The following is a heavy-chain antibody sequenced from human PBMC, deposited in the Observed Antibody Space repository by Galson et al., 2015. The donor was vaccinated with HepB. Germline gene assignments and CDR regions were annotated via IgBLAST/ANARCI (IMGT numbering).Heavy chain of an antibody. CDR2: ISGSGGST. Sequence: SLRLSCAASGFTFSSYAMNWVRQAPGKGLEWVSAISGSGGSTYYADSVKGRFTISRDSSKNTLYLQMYSLRAEDTAVYYCATCFGDCTFDYWGQGTLVTVSS. CDR3: ATCFGDCTFDY. CDR1: GFTFSSYA. V-gene: IGHV3-23*01. D-gene: IGHD2-21*02. J-gene: IGHJ4*02.